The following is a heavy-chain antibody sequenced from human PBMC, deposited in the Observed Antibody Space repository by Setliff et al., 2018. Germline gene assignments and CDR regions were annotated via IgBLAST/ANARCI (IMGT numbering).Heavy chain of an antibody. CDR3: VASPSNKNGHFEY. Sequence: GESLKISCAASGFVFGTYGMHWVRQAPGEGLEWVAFVQFDGSNKYYADSVLGRFTISRDNIKNTTFLQMNSLRADDTAMYYCVASPSNKNGHFEYWGQGTLVTVSS. CDR2: VQFDGSNK. J-gene: IGHJ4*02. CDR1: GFVFGTYG. V-gene: IGHV3-30*02.